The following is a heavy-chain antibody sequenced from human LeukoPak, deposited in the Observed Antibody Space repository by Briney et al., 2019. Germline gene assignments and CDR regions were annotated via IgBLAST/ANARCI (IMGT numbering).Heavy chain of an antibody. J-gene: IGHJ4*02. CDR3: ARLKYRAVTAIPR. V-gene: IGHV4-39*01. CDR1: GGSIRTSAYY. CDR2: IYFTGST. Sequence: PSETLSLPCTVSGGSIRTSAYYWAWIRQPPGRGLEWIATIYFTGSTYYNPSLKSRVTLSIDTSKNQFSLKLTSVTAADTSIYYCARLKYRAVTAIPRWGQGTLVTVSS. D-gene: IGHD2-21*02.